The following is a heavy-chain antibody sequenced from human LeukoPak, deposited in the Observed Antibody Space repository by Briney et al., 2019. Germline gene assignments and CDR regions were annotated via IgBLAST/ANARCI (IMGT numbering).Heavy chain of an antibody. D-gene: IGHD6-13*01. CDR3: ARDHSSSWTTWDYYYGMDV. J-gene: IGHJ6*02. V-gene: IGHV1-69*04. CDR2: IIPILGIA. Sequence: ASVKVSCKASGGTFSSYAISWVRQAPGQGLEWMGRIIPILGIANYAQKFQGRVTITADKSTSTAYMELSSLRSEDTAVYYCARDHSSSWTTWDYYYGMDVWGQGTTVTVSS. CDR1: GGTFSSYA.